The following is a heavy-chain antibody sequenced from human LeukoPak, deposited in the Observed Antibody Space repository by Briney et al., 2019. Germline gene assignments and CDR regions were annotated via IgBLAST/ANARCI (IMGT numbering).Heavy chain of an antibody. CDR3: ARDGGLFCSAGSCPPDF. CDR1: GYTFTGYY. J-gene: IGHJ4*02. D-gene: IGHD2-15*01. V-gene: IGHV1-2*02. Sequence: ASVKLSCKASGYTFTGYYLHWVRQAPGQGLEWRGWINPNSGGTNYAQKFQGRVTMTRDTSISTAYMEVNRLTSGDTSVYYCARDGGLFCSAGSCPPDFWGQGTLVTGSS. CDR2: INPNSGGT.